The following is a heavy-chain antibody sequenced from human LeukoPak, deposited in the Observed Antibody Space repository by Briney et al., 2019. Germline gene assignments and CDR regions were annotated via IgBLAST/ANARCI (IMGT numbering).Heavy chain of an antibody. CDR2: IYYSGST. CDR3: AREQRWLQSLDY. D-gene: IGHD5-24*01. J-gene: IGHJ4*02. CDR1: GGSISSYY. V-gene: IGHV4-59*01. Sequence: SETLSLTCTVSGGSISSYYWSWIRQPPGKGLEWIGYIYYSGSTNYNPSLKSRVTMSVDMSTRQISLKLSSVTAADTAVYYCAREQRWLQSLDYWGQGTLVTVSS.